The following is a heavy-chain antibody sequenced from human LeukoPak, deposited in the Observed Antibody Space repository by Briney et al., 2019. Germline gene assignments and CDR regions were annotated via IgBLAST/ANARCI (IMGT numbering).Heavy chain of an antibody. CDR1: GGSISSYY. J-gene: IGHJ4*02. V-gene: IGHV4-59*01. Sequence: SETLSLTCTVSGGSISSYYWSWIRQPPGKGLEWIGYIYYSGSTNYNPSLKSRVTISVDTSKNQFSLKLSSVTAADTAVYYCARSHSVWTSFDYWGQGTLVAVSS. D-gene: IGHD3/OR15-3a*01. CDR2: IYYSGST. CDR3: ARSHSVWTSFDY.